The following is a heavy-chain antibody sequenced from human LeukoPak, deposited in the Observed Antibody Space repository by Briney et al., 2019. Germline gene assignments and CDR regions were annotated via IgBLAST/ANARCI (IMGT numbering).Heavy chain of an antibody. J-gene: IGHJ4*02. CDR3: AGSLGYCTSNVCYLKY. D-gene: IGHD2-8*01. CDR2: MNPNSGNT. CDR1: GYTFTSYY. V-gene: IGHV1-8*03. Sequence: ASVKVSCKASGYTFTSYYMHWMRQAPGQGPEWMGWMNPNSGNTGYAQKFQGRVTITRNTSISTAYMELSSLRSEDTAVYYCAGSLGYCTSNVCYLKYWGQGTLVTVSS.